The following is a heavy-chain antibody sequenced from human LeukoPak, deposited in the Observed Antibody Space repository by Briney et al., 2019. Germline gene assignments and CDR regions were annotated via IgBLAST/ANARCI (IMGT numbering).Heavy chain of an antibody. J-gene: IGHJ4*02. D-gene: IGHD3-22*01. V-gene: IGHV1-46*01. CDR1: GYTFTSYY. CDR3: ARDRDNYYDSSGFNYFDY. Sequence: GASVKVSCKASGYTFTSYYMHWVRQAPGQGLEWMGIINPSGGSTSYAQKFQGRVTMTRDTSTSTVYMELSGLRSEDTAVYYCARDRDNYYDSSGFNYFDYWGQGTLVTVSS. CDR2: INPSGGST.